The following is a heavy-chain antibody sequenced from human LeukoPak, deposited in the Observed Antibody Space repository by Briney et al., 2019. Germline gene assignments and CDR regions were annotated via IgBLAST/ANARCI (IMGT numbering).Heavy chain of an antibody. CDR3: ARDFGWKGGVIIPWDYYGMDV. CDR1: GYTFTSYG. J-gene: IGHJ6*02. D-gene: IGHD3-10*01. CDR2: ISAYNGNT. V-gene: IGHV1-18*01. Sequence: GSVKVSCKASGYTFTSYGISWVRQAPGQGLEWMGWISAYNGNTNYAQKLQGRVTMTTDTSTSTAYMELRSLRSDDTAVYYCARDFGWKGGVIIPWDYYGMDVWGQGTTVTVSS.